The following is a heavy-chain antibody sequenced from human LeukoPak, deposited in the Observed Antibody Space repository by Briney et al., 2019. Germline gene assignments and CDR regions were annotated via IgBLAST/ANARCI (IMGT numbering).Heavy chain of an antibody. D-gene: IGHD2-2*02. J-gene: IGHJ4*02. Sequence: PGGSLRLSCAASGFTFSSYSMNWVRQAPGKGVEWVSSISSSSSYIYYADSVKGRFTISRDNSKNTLYLQMNSLRAEDTAVYYCAKYPGFDYWGQGTLVTVSS. CDR2: ISSSSSYI. CDR3: AKYPGFDY. V-gene: IGHV3-21*01. CDR1: GFTFSSYS.